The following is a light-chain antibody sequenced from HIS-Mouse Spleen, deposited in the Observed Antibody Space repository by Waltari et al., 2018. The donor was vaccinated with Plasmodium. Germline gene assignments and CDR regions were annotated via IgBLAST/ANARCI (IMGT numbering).Light chain of an antibody. CDR1: QRVSDS. CDR3: QQRSNWPPLT. V-gene: IGKV3-11*01. J-gene: IGKJ4*01. CDR2: DAS. Sequence: EIALTQSPATLSLSPGSRATLPCRASQRVSDSLAWYQQKPGHAPRLRTYDASTRATGIPARFSGSGSGTDFTLTISSLEPEDFAVYYCQQRSNWPPLTFGGGTKVEIK.